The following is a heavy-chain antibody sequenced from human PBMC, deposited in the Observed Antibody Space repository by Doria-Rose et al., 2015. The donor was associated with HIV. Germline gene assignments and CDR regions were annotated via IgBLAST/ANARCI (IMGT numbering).Heavy chain of an antibody. CDR2: IRYDGSDK. Sequence: GGVVKPGGSLRLSCQASQLSFNNYGLHWVRQALGQGLEWVAFIRYDGSDKYYAGSVKGRFTISRDNSKNTLYLQRNSLRTEDTAIYYCAKDAYTRLFYGDPDYWGQGTLVAVSS. J-gene: IGHJ4*02. V-gene: IGHV3-30*02. CDR1: QLSFNNYG. CDR3: AKDAYTRLFYGDPDY. D-gene: IGHD4-17*01.